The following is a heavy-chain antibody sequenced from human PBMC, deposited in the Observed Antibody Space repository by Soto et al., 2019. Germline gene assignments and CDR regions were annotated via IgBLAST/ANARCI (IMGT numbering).Heavy chain of an antibody. Sequence: GGSLRLSCVVSEFTFSSYSMNWVRQAPGKGLEWASSISSSSSYIHYADSVKGRFTISRYNAKNSLYLQMNSPRAEDTAVYYCARGPPGAARPTDFGYWGQGTLVTVSS. D-gene: IGHD6-6*01. CDR1: EFTFSSYS. CDR3: ARGPPGAARPTDFGY. V-gene: IGHV3-21*01. J-gene: IGHJ4*02. CDR2: ISSSSSYI.